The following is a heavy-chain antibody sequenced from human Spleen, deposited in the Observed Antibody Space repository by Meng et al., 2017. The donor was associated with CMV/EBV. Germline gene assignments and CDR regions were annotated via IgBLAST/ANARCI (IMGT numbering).Heavy chain of an antibody. J-gene: IGHJ4*02. CDR2: ISAYNGKP. D-gene: IGHD4-23*01. CDR3: ARDWLPAVVTPYLGFDY. CDR1: GYLFISYA. V-gene: IGHV1-18*01. Sequence: QLQLVQSGPEVKKPGASVKVSCTASGYLFISYAIHWARQAPGQGLEWMGWISAYNGKPDYAQKFQGRVTMTTDTSTSTAHMELRNLRSDDTAVYYCARDWLPAVVTPYLGFDYWGQGTLVTVSS.